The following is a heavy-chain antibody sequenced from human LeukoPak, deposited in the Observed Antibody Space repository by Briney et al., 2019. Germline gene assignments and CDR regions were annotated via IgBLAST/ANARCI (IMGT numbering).Heavy chain of an antibody. J-gene: IGHJ5*01. CDR1: GGSFSLPF. CDR3: ARAERRINLARGVFGSHFDS. V-gene: IGHV4-34*01. Sequence: SETLSLTCAVSGGSFSLPFWSWIRQTPGKGLKWMGEIDHSGRTDYNPSHEGRVTMSVDTSKNQFSLRLTSVTAADTAVYFCARAERRINLARGVFGSHFDSWGQGTLVSVSS. D-gene: IGHD3-10*01. CDR2: IDHSGRT.